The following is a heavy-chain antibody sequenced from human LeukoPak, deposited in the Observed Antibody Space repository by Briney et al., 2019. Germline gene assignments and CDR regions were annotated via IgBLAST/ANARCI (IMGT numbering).Heavy chain of an antibody. CDR2: ISGNGYNT. Sequence: HSGGSLSLSCAASGFTFNNYAMSWVRQAPGKGLEWVSAISGNGYNTYYADSEKGLFTLSRQSYSHSLSQQMYSQGAEDTALYYCAKGVRLWFAFYLDYWGQGTLVTVSS. V-gene: IGHV3-23*01. CDR3: AKGVRLWFAFYLDY. D-gene: IGHD3-10*01. J-gene: IGHJ4*02. CDR1: GFTFNNYA.